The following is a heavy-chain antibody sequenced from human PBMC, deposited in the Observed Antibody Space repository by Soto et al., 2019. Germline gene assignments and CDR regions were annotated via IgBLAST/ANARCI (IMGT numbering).Heavy chain of an antibody. V-gene: IGHV4-59*01. D-gene: IGHD6-13*01. J-gene: IGHJ5*02. CDR1: GGSISSYY. Sequence: QVQLQESGPGLVKPSETLSLTCTVSGGSISSYYWSWIRQPPGKGLEWIGYISYSGSTNYNPSLKSRVTISVDTSKNQFSLKLSSVTAADTAVYYCAGVHGAEQHLVNWFDPWGQGTLVTVSS. CDR3: AGVHGAEQHLVNWFDP. CDR2: ISYSGST.